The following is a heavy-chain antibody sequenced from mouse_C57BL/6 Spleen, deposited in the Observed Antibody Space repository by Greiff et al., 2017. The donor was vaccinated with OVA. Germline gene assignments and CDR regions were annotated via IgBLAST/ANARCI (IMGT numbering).Heavy chain of an antibody. CDR2: INPNYGTP. V-gene: IGHV1-39*01. D-gene: IGHD2-1*01. CDR3: ARWEGNNDDAMDY. Sequence: VQLQQSGPELVKPGASVKISCKASGYSFTDYNMNWVKQSTGKSLEWIGVINPNYGTPSYNQKFKGKATLTVDQSSSTAYMQLNSLTSEDSAVYDCARWEGNNDDAMDYWGQGTTVTVSS. J-gene: IGHJ4*01. CDR1: GYSFTDYN.